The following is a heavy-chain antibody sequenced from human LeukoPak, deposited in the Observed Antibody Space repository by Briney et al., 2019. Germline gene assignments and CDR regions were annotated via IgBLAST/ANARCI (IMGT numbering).Heavy chain of an antibody. D-gene: IGHD3-22*01. V-gene: IGHV1-18*01. CDR1: GGTFSSYA. Sequence: ASVKVSCKASGGTFSSYAISWVRQAPGQGLEWMGWISAYNGNTNYAQKLQGRVTVTTDTSTNTAYMELRSLRSDDTAVYYCSRVLFYDSSGDDYWGQGTLVTVSS. CDR3: SRVLFYDSSGDDY. J-gene: IGHJ4*02. CDR2: ISAYNGNT.